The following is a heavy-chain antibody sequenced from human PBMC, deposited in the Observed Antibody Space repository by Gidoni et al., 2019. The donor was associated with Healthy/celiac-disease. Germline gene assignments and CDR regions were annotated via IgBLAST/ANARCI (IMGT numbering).Heavy chain of an antibody. V-gene: IGHV3-21*01. D-gene: IGHD4-17*01. CDR1: ECTFSSYS. CDR3: ARDISSTPRGLLY. CDR2: ISSSSSYI. J-gene: IGHJ4*02. Sequence: EVQLVASGGGLVKPGGSLRLSCAASECTFSSYSMNWVRQAPGKGLEWVSSISSSSSYIYYADSVKGRFTISRDNAKNSLYLQMNSLRAEDTAVYYCARDISSTPRGLLYWGQGTLVTVSS.